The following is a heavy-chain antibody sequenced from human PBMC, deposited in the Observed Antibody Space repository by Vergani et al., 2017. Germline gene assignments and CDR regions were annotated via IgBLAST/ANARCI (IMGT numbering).Heavy chain of an antibody. CDR3: VREGSYCGSTTCRNPSYGHDYHMDV. J-gene: IGHJ6*03. CDR2: IYYDGSKK. D-gene: IGHD2-21*01. V-gene: IGHV3-33*01. CDR1: GFTFSTYA. Sequence: QVQLVESGGGVVQPGRSLRLSCTSSGFTFSTYAMHWVRQAPGKGLEWVAIIYYDGSKKYYADSVKGRFTISRANSRNTLDLLMSSLRAEDTAIYYCVREGSYCGSTTCRNPSYGHDYHMDVWGEGTTVTVSS.